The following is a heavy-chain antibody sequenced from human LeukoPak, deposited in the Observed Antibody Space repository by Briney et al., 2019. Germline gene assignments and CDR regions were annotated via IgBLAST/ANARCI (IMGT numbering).Heavy chain of an antibody. V-gene: IGHV3-15*01. Sequence: GGSLRLSCAASGFTFSNAWMSWVRQAPGKGREWVGRIKSKTDGGTTDYAAPVKGRFTISRDDSKNTLYLQMNSLKTEDTAVYYCTTEGLTMVRGVIIRWYYFDYWGQGTLVTVSS. J-gene: IGHJ4*02. CDR1: GFTFSNAW. CDR3: TTEGLTMVRGVIIRWYYFDY. CDR2: IKSKTDGGTT. D-gene: IGHD3-10*01.